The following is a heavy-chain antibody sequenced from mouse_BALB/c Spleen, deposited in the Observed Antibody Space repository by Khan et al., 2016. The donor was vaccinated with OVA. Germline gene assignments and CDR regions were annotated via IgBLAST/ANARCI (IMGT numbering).Heavy chain of an antibody. D-gene: IGHD2-1*01. Sequence: QVQLKEPGPGLVAPSQSLSITCTVSGFSLTSYGVNWVRQPPGKGLAWLGVIWGDGNTNYHSALISRLSISKDNSKSQVFLKLNSLQTDDTATSYGVKRSYGTLYAMDYWGQGTAVTVTS. J-gene: IGHJ4*01. CDR3: VKRSYGTLYAMDY. V-gene: IGHV2-3*01. CDR1: GFSLTSYG. CDR2: IWGDGNT.